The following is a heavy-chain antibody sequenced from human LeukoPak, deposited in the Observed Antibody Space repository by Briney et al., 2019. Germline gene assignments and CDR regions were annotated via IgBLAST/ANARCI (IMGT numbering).Heavy chain of an antibody. D-gene: IGHD1-26*01. CDR3: ARLSVIVGSTLEYYYYYMDV. CDR1: GGTFSGYY. CDR2: SNDSGGT. Sequence: PSETLSLTCAVYGGTFSGYYWSWIRQPPGKRLEWVGESNDSGGTNYNPSLKSRVTISADKSKNQVSLKLTSVTAADTAVYYCARLSVIVGSTLEYYYYYMDVWGQGTTVTVSS. V-gene: IGHV4-34*01. J-gene: IGHJ6*03.